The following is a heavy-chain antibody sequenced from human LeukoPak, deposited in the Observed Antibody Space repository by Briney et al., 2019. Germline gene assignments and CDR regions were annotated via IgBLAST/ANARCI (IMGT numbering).Heavy chain of an antibody. J-gene: IGHJ5*02. CDR1: GGSISSSSYY. D-gene: IGHD4/OR15-4a*01. Sequence: PSETLSLTCTVSGGSISSSSYYWGWIRQPPGKGLEWIGSIYYSGSTYYNPSLKSRVTISVDTSKNQFSLKLSSVTAADTAVYYCARQVLRNNWFDPWGQGTLVTVSS. V-gene: IGHV4-39*01. CDR3: ARQVLRNNWFDP. CDR2: IYYSGST.